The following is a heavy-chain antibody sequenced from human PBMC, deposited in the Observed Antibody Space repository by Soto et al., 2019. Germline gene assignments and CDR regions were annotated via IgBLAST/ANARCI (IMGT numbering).Heavy chain of an antibody. J-gene: IGHJ4*02. D-gene: IGHD3-22*01. V-gene: IGHV4-4*07. CDR3: ARVRRNYYDSSGYPYYFDY. CDR2: IYTSGST. CDR1: GGSISSYY. Sequence: QVQLQESGPGLVKPSETLSLTCTVSGGSISSYYWSWIRQPAGKGLEWIGRIYTSGSTNYNPSLKSRVTMSVDTSKNQFSLKLSSVPAADTAVYYCARVRRNYYDSSGYPYYFDYWGQGTLVTVSS.